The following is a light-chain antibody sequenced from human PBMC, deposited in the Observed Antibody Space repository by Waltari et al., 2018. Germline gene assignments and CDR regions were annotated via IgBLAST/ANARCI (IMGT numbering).Light chain of an antibody. CDR1: QSLVHSDGNTY. J-gene: IGKJ5*01. V-gene: IGKV2-30*02. CDR2: KVS. CDR3: MQGTHWLLT. Sequence: DVVMTQSPLSLPVTLGQPASISCRSSQSLVHSDGNTYLNWFQQRPGQSPRRLIYKVSNRDSGVPDRFSGSGSGTDFTLKISRVEADDVGVYYCMQGTHWLLTFGQGTRLEIK.